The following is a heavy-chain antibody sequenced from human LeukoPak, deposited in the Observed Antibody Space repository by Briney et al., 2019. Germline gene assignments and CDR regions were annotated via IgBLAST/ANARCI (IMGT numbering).Heavy chain of an antibody. CDR3: ARDNGSGWYH. CDR2: ISSSSSYI. V-gene: IGHV3-21*01. J-gene: IGHJ5*02. D-gene: IGHD6-19*01. CDR1: GFTFSSYS. Sequence: PGGSLRLSCAASGFTFSSYSMNWVRQAPGKGLEWVSSISSSSSYIYYADSVKGRFTTSRDNAKNSLYLQMNSLRAEDTAVYYCARDNGSGWYHWGQGTLVTVSS.